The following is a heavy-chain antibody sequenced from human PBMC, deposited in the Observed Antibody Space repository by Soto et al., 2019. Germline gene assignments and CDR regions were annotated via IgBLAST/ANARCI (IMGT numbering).Heavy chain of an antibody. D-gene: IGHD5-12*01. CDR2: VDYTGSYT. V-gene: IGHV3-23*01. Sequence: EVQLLESGGGLVQPGGSLSLSCAASGFTFSGFAMNWVRQPPGKGLEWVSRVDYTGSYTFYAASVKGRFTISRDNSKNMVYLELNSLRAEDTAVYYCAKRSGGFSEFDYWGQGTLVIVSS. J-gene: IGHJ4*02. CDR1: GFTFSGFA. CDR3: AKRSGGFSEFDY.